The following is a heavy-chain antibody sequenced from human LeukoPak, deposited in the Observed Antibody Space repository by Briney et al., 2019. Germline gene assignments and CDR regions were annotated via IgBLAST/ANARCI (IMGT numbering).Heavy chain of an antibody. V-gene: IGHV3-23*01. D-gene: IGHD1-26*01. CDR2: INNDGGAT. Sequence: PGVSLRLSCSVSGLTFGYYAMSWIRQAPGKGLGWVSSINNDGGATYYADSVKGRFTISRDNSKNTLYLQMNRLRAEDTAVYYCAKVQGWEGAFLWCFGVWGRGTLVTVSS. J-gene: IGHJ2*01. CDR1: GLTFGYYA. CDR3: AKVQGWEGAFLWCFGV.